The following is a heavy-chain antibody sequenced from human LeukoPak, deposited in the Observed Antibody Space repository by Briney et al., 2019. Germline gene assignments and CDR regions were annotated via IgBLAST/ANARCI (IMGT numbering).Heavy chain of an antibody. CDR3: ARGGTVTGLYYFDY. J-gene: IGHJ4*02. CDR2: IYSGGST. CDR1: GFTFSSYA. Sequence: GGSLRLSCAASGFTFSSYAMSWVRQAPGKGLEWVSVIYSGGSTYYADSVKGRFTISRDNSKNTLYLQMNSLRAEDTAVYYCARGGTVTGLYYFDYWGQGTLVTVSS. D-gene: IGHD4-17*01. V-gene: IGHV3-53*01.